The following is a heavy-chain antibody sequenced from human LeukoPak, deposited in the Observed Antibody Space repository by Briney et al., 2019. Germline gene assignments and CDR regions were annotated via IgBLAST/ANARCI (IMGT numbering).Heavy chain of an antibody. CDR3: ARALGSYSGYDYYWFDS. CDR2: INHSGNT. CDR1: GGSFSGYY. Sequence: SETLSLTCVVYGGSFSGYYWSWIRQPPGKGPEWIGEINHSGNTNYKPSLKSRVTISVDTSKNRFSLKLSSVTAADTAVYYCARALGSYSGYDYYWFDSWGQGTLVTVSS. D-gene: IGHD5-12*01. J-gene: IGHJ5*01. V-gene: IGHV4-34*01.